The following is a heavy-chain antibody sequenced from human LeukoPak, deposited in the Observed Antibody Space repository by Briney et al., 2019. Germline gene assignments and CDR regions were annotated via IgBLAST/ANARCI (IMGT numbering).Heavy chain of an antibody. Sequence: GESLKISCKGSGYSFTSYWIGWVRQMPGKGLEWMGIIYPGDSDTRYSPSFLGQVTISADKSISTAYLQWSSLKASDTAMYYCARSLAAAGTRDAFDIWGQETMVTVSS. CDR2: IYPGDSDT. CDR3: ARSLAAAGTRDAFDI. J-gene: IGHJ3*02. CDR1: GYSFTSYW. D-gene: IGHD6-13*01. V-gene: IGHV5-51*01.